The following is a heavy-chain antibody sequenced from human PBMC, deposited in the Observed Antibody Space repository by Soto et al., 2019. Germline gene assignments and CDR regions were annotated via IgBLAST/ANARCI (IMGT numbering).Heavy chain of an antibody. V-gene: IGHV1-69*04. CDR2: IIPILGIA. D-gene: IGHD2-2*01. Sequence: ASVKVSCKASGGTFSSYTISWVRQAPGQGLEWMGRIIPILGIANYAQKFQGRVTITADKSTSTAYMELSSLRSEDTAVYYCARESLGYCSSTSCYYFDSWGQGTLVTVSS. CDR1: GGTFSSYT. CDR3: ARESLGYCSSTSCYYFDS. J-gene: IGHJ4*02.